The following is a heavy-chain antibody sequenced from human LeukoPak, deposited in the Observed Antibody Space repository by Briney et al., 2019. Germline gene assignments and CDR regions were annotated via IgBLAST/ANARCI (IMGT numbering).Heavy chain of an antibody. V-gene: IGHV4-30-4*01. CDR2: IYYSGST. CDR1: GGSFSGYY. J-gene: IGHJ4*02. CDR3: ARARGFGEFNFDY. D-gene: IGHD3-10*01. Sequence: SETLTLTCAVYGGSFSGYYWSWIRQPPGKGLEWIGYIYYSGSTYYNPSLKSRVTISVDTSKNRFSLKLSSVTAADTAVYYCARARGFGEFNFDYWGQGTLVTVSS.